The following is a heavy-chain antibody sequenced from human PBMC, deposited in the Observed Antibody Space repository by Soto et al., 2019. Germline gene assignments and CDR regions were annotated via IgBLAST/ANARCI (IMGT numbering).Heavy chain of an antibody. D-gene: IGHD3-10*01. Sequence: SETLSVTCAVYGGSFSDYYWSWIRQPPGKGLEWIGEINHSGSTNYNPSLKSRVTISVDTSKNQFSLKLSSVTAADTAVYYCAITPVWFGELSNPNFDYLGQGTLVTVSS. CDR1: GGSFSDYY. CDR3: AITPVWFGELSNPNFDY. J-gene: IGHJ4*02. CDR2: INHSGST. V-gene: IGHV4-34*01.